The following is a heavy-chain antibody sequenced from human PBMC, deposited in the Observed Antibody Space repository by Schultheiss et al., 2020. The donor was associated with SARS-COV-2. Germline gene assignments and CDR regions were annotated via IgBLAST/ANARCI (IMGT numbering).Heavy chain of an antibody. Sequence: GESLKISCKGSGYSFTSYWIGWVRQMPGKGLEWMGIIYPGDSDTRYSPSFQGQVTISADKSISTAYLQWSSLKASDTAMYYCARQGPDIVVVPAAIGDAFDIWGQGTMVTVS. CDR2: IYPGDSDT. V-gene: IGHV5-51*01. J-gene: IGHJ3*02. CDR3: ARQGPDIVVVPAAIGDAFDI. D-gene: IGHD2-2*01. CDR1: GYSFTSYW.